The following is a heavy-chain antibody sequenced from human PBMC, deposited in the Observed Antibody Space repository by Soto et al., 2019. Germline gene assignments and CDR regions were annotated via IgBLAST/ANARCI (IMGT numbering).Heavy chain of an antibody. D-gene: IGHD1-20*01. CDR2: ISYDGSTK. CDR1: GFLFSSYG. Sequence: QVQLMESGGGVVQTGRSLRLSCTASGFLFSSYGLHWVRQAPGKGLEWVTLISYDGSTKYYTDSVQGRLTISRDNSRNTLYLQMNSLRVEDTAVYYCAKGYTTKVTDWGQGTLVTVSS. V-gene: IGHV3-30*18. J-gene: IGHJ4*02. CDR3: AKGYTTKVTD.